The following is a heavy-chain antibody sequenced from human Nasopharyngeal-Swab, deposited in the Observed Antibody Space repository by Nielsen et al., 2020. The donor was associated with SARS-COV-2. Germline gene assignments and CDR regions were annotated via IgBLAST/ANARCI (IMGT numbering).Heavy chain of an antibody. V-gene: IGHV4-31*03. CDR2: IYYTGNT. CDR3: AGDSSGYYYYAMDV. D-gene: IGHD3-22*01. J-gene: IGHJ6*02. CDR1: GGSINSGGFF. Sequence: SETLSLTCTVSGGSINSGGFFWNWLRQHPGKGLEWIGYIYYTGNTYYNPSLTSRATISVDTSKNQFSLRLSSVTAADTAVYYCAGDSSGYYYYAMDVWGQGTTVTVSS.